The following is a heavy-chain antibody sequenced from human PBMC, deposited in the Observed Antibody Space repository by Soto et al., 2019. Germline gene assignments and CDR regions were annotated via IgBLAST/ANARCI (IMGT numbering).Heavy chain of an antibody. D-gene: IGHD6-19*01. CDR1: GFTCSSYA. Sequence: QVQLVESGGGVVQPGRSLRLSCAASGFTCSSYAMHWVRQAPGKGLERVAVISYDGSNKYYADSVKGRFTISRDNSKNTLYLQMNSLRAEDTAVYYCARAQWLVQGEDYYYYGMDVWGQGTTVTVS. CDR3: ARAQWLVQGEDYYYYGMDV. V-gene: IGHV3-30-3*01. CDR2: ISYDGSNK. J-gene: IGHJ6*02.